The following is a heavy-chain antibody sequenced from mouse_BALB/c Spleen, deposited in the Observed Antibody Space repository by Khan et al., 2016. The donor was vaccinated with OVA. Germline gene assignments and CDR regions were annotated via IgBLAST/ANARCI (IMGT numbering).Heavy chain of an antibody. J-gene: IGHJ4*01. Sequence: QVQLKQSGPGLVAPSQSLSITCTISGFSLTDYGVHWVRQPPGKGLEWLVVIWSDGNTNYNSALKSRLSIIKDNSKSQIFLKMNSLQTDDTAMYYCARQPYYHYYIMDYWGQGTSVTVSS. D-gene: IGHD2-10*01. V-gene: IGHV2-6-1*01. CDR3: ARQPYYHYYIMDY. CDR2: IWSDGNT. CDR1: GFSLTDYG.